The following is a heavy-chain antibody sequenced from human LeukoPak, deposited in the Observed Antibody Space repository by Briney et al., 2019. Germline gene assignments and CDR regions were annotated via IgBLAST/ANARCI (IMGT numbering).Heavy chain of an antibody. CDR2: IRMDGVEK. CDR3: ARDGAPPGLYFDL. CDR1: GFTFSSYW. J-gene: IGHJ4*01. Sequence: GGSLTLSCVVAGFTFSSYWMNWVRQAPGKGLEWVASIRMDGVEKTYVDSVKGRFTISRDNTYNSLYLQMSSLRVEDTAVYFCARDGAPPGLYFDLWGRGTLVTVSS. D-gene: IGHD6-13*01. V-gene: IGHV3-7*01.